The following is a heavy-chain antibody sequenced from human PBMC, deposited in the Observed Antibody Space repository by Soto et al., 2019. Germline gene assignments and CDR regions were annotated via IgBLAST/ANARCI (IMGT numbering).Heavy chain of an antibody. J-gene: IGHJ6*02. CDR2: IYYSGST. CDR3: ARDQRYFDWYGMDV. V-gene: IGHV4-31*03. Sequence: QVQLQESGPGLVKPSQTLSLTCTVSGGSISSGGYYWSWIRQHPGKGLEWIGYIYYSGSTYYNPSLKSRVTISVDTSKNQFSLKLSSVTAADTDVYYCARDQRYFDWYGMDVWGQGTTVTVSS. D-gene: IGHD3-9*01. CDR1: GGSISSGGYY.